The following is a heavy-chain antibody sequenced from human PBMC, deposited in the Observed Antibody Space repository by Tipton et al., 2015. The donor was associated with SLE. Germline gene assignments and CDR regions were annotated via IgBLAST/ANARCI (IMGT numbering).Heavy chain of an antibody. CDR1: GGSISSGTYY. J-gene: IGHJ3*02. CDR3: ARDSFQHYYDLAFDI. D-gene: IGHD3-22*01. V-gene: IGHV4-61*09. CDR2: IYTSGST. Sequence: TLSLTCTVSGGSISSGTYYWSWIRQPAGKGLEWIGYIYTSGSTNYNPSLKSRVTISVDTSKNQFSLKLSSVTAADTAVYYCARDSFQHYYDLAFDIWGQGTMVTVSS.